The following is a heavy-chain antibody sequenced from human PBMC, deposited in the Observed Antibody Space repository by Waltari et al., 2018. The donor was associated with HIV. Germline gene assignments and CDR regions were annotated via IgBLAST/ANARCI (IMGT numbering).Heavy chain of an antibody. V-gene: IGHV3-48*04. D-gene: IGHD6-13*01. CDR1: GFTFSSYS. J-gene: IGHJ4*02. CDR3: ARDQRIAAAGTDY. Sequence: EVQLVESGGGLVQPGGSLRLSCAASGFTFSSYSMNWVRQAPGKGLEWVSYISSSSSTIYYADSVKGRFTISRDNAKNSLYLQMNSLRAEDTAVYYCARDQRIAAAGTDYWGQGTLVTVSS. CDR2: ISSSSSTI.